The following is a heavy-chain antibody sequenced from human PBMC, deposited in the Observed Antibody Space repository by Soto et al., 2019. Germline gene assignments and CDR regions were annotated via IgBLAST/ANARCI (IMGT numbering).Heavy chain of an antibody. J-gene: IGHJ4*02. V-gene: IGHV3-23*01. D-gene: IGHD3-10*01. Sequence: EVQLLESGGGLVQPGGSLRLSCTASGFTFSSYAMSWVRQAPGKGLEWVAAISGSDDTTYYADSVKGRFTISRDNSKTTLYRQMNSLRAEDTAVYYGTKDSRVTMVRGVIIPPGYWGQGTLVTVSS. CDR2: ISGSDDTT. CDR1: GFTFSSYA. CDR3: TKDSRVTMVRGVIIPPGY.